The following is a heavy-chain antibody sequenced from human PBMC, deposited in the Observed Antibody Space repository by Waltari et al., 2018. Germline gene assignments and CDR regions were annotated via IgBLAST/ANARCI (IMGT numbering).Heavy chain of an antibody. D-gene: IGHD7-27*01. CDR2: IDPNRGGT. CDR3: ARAGPWGFEDY. V-gene: IGHV1-2*02. J-gene: IGHJ4*02. Sequence: QVQLVQSGAEVKKPGASVKVSCKASGYTFTGSYMPWVRQAPGQGLEWRGGIDPNRGGTNYAQKFQGRVSMTRDTSISTAYMELSRLRSDDTAVYYCARAGPWGFEDYWGQGTLVTVSS. CDR1: GYTFTGSY.